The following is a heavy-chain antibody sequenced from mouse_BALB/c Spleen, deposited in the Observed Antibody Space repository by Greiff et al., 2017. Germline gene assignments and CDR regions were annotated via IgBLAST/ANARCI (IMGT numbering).Heavy chain of an antibody. CDR3: ARYGGGYYWYFDV. D-gene: IGHD1-1*02. Sequence: VQLQQSGPSLVKPSQTLSLTCSVTGDSITSGYWNWIRKFPGNKLEYMGYISYSGSTYYNPSLKSRISITRDTSKNQYYLQLNSVTTEDTATYYWARYGGGYYWYFDVWGAGTTVTVSS. CDR2: ISYSGST. V-gene: IGHV3-8*02. CDR1: GDSITSGY. J-gene: IGHJ1*01.